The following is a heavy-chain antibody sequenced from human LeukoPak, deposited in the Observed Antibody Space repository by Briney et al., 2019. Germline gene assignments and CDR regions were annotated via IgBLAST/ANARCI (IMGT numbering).Heavy chain of an antibody. J-gene: IGHJ4*02. V-gene: IGHV3-53*01. CDR2: IYSGGDT. CDR1: GFTVSGNY. Sequence: PGGSLRVSCAASGFTVSGNYMSWVRQAQGKGLEWVSVIYSGGDTYYADSVKGRFTISRDNSKNTLYLQMNTLRAEDTAVYYCARASGYSGYDPFDYWGQGTLVTVSS. D-gene: IGHD5-12*01. CDR3: ARASGYSGYDPFDY.